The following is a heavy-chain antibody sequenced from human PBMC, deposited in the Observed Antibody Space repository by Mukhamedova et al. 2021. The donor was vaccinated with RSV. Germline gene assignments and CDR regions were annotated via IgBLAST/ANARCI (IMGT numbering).Heavy chain of an antibody. V-gene: IGHV3-21*01. CDR3: ARLREAYCSGGSCYLGVTYYFDY. Sequence: VSSISSSSSYIYYADSVKGRFIISRDNAKNSLYLQMNSLRAEDTAVYYCARLREAYCSGGSCYLGVTYYFDYWGQGTLVTVSS. CDR2: ISSSSSYI. D-gene: IGHD2-15*01. J-gene: IGHJ4*02.